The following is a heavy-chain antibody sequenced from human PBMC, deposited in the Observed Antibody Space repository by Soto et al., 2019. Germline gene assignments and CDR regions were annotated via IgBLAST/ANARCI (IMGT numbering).Heavy chain of an antibody. CDR1: GFMFSTYG. CDR2: IWYDGSYK. J-gene: IGHJ4*02. D-gene: IGHD2-8*01. V-gene: IGHV3-33*01. CDR3: ERGYRTNGVCSYFDQ. Sequence: PGGSLRLSCEASGFMFSTYGMHWVRQAPGKGLEWVAMIWYDGSYKYYADSVKGRFTMSRDNSKNMVYVEMNSLRAEDTAVYYCERGYRTNGVCSYFDQWGQGTLVTVYS.